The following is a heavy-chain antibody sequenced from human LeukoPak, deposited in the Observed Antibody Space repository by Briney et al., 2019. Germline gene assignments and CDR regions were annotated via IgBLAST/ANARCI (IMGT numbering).Heavy chain of an antibody. D-gene: IGHD4-17*01. CDR1: GGSISSYY. CDR2: IYYSGST. CDR3: ARGPYGKLDY. Sequence: PSETLSLTCTVSGGSISSYYWSWIRQPPGKGLEWIGYIYYSGSTNYNPSLTSRVTISVDTSKNQFSLKLSSVTAADTAVYYCARGPYGKLDYWGQGTLVTVSS. V-gene: IGHV4-59*01. J-gene: IGHJ4*02.